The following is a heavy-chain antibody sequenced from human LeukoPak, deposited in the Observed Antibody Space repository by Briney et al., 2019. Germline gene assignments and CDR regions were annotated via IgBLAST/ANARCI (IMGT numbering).Heavy chain of an antibody. CDR2: IYHSGNT. CDR1: GGSISSSNW. D-gene: IGHD1-7*01. Sequence: PSETLSLTCAVSGGSISSSNWWSWVRQPPGKGLEWIGEIYHSGNTNYNPSLKSRVTISVDRSKNQFSLKLSSVTAADTAVYYCARKLELNDAFDIWGQGTMVTVSS. V-gene: IGHV4-4*02. CDR3: ARKLELNDAFDI. J-gene: IGHJ3*02.